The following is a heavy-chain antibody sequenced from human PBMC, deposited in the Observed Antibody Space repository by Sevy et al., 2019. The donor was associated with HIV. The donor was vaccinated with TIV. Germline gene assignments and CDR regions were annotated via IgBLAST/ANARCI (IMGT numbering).Heavy chain of an antibody. CDR1: GGSISSYY. V-gene: IGHV4-4*07. CDR2: IYTSGST. D-gene: IGHD3-3*01. J-gene: IGHJ6*02. Sequence: SETLSLTCTVSGGSISSYYWSWIRQPAGKGLEWIGRIYTSGSTNYNPSLKSRVTMSVDTSKNQFSLKLSSVTAADTAVYYCARDRYYDFWSGYYGAASMDVWGQGTTVTVSS. CDR3: ARDRYYDFWSGYYGAASMDV.